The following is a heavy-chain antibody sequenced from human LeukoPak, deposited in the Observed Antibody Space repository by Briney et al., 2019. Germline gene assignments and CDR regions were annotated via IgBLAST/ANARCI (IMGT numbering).Heavy chain of an antibody. CDR3: ARRIVVVTTGPHFDY. D-gene: IGHD3-22*01. CDR1: GYTFTDYY. V-gene: IGHV1-69-2*01. CDR2: VDPEDGET. J-gene: IGHJ4*02. Sequence: ASVKVSCKVSGYTFTDYYMHWVQQAPGKGLEWMGLVDPEDGETIYAEKFQGRVTITADTSTDTAYMELRSLRSDDTAVYYCARRIVVVTTGPHFDYWGQGTLVTVSS.